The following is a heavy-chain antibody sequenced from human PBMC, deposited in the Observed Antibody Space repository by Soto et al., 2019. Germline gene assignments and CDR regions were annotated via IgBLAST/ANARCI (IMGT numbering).Heavy chain of an antibody. D-gene: IGHD3-16*01. V-gene: IGHV3-30*18. CDR1: GFTFTNYG. CDR3: AQAPGGFSHSYSRSWFDP. Sequence: GGSLRLSCAAPGFTFTNYGMHWVRQAPGKGLEWVALISSDGSSKYYADSVKGRFTISRDNSKNMVYVQMNSLRSDDTAMYFCAQAPGGFSHSYSRSWFDPWGQGTMVTVSS. J-gene: IGHJ5*02. CDR2: ISSDGSSK.